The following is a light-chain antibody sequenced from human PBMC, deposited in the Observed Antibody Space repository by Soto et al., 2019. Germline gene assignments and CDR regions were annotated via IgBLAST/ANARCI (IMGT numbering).Light chain of an antibody. CDR1: QSVNSRY. J-gene: IGKJ1*01. CDR3: QQYDSFSVT. CDR2: GAS. V-gene: IGKV3-20*01. Sequence: EVVLTQSPDTLSLPPGERATLSCRASQSVNSRYLAWYQQKAGQAPRLLIYGASSRATGIPDRFSGSGSGTDFTLTISSLQPEDFATYYCQQYDSFSVTFGQGTKVDIK.